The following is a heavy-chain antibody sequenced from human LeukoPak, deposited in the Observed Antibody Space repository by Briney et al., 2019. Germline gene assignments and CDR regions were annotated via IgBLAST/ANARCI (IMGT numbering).Heavy chain of an antibody. CDR1: GGTFSSYA. Sequence: SVKVSCKASGGTFSSYAISWVRQAPGQGLEWMGGIIPIFGTANYAQKFQGRVTITADESTSTAYMELSSLRSEDTAVYYCARDRTYCSSTSCFRHLDYWGQGTLVTVSS. J-gene: IGHJ4*02. CDR2: IIPIFGTA. D-gene: IGHD2-2*01. CDR3: ARDRTYCSSTSCFRHLDY. V-gene: IGHV1-69*13.